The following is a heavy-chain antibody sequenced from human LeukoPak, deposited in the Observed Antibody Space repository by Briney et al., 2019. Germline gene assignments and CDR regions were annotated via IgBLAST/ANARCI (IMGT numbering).Heavy chain of an antibody. J-gene: IGHJ6*03. D-gene: IGHD5-12*01. CDR1: GGSISSSSYY. CDR3: ARASWLPQSRNYYYMDV. V-gene: IGHV4-39*07. Sequence: SETLSLTCTVSGGSISSSSYYWGWIRQSPGKGLEWIGNIYYSGSTYYNPSLKSRVTISEDTSKNQFSLKLSSVTAADTAVYYCARASWLPQSRNYYYMDVWGKGTTVTISS. CDR2: IYYSGST.